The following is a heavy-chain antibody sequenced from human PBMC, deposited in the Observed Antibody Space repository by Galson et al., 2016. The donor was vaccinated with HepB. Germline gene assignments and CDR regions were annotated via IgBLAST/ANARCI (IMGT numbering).Heavy chain of an antibody. J-gene: IGHJ4*02. Sequence: SETLSLTCNVSGVSISRNTYYWGWVRQSPGKGLEWIGSISYSGSTFYNPSLKSRLTISVDTSKNQFSLILTSVTAADTAVYYCARHHHFREVVVVVAFSDSWGQGTLVTVSS. CDR1: GVSISRNTYY. V-gene: IGHV4-39*01. CDR3: ARHHHFREVVVVVAFSDS. D-gene: IGHD2-15*01. CDR2: ISYSGST.